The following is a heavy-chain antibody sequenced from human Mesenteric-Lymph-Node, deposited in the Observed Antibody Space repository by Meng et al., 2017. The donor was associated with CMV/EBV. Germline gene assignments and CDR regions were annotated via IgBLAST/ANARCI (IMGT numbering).Heavy chain of an antibody. D-gene: IGHD3-10*01. CDR1: GYTITGYY. CDR3: ARSMYYGSGSYYYYFDY. J-gene: IGHJ4*02. V-gene: IGHV1-2*02. Sequence: ASVKVSCKASGYTITGYYMHWVRQAPGQGLEWMGWINPNSGGTNYAQKFQGRVTMTRDTSISTAYMELSRLRSDDTAVYYYARSMYYGSGSYYYYFDYWGQGTLVTVSS. CDR2: INPNSGGT.